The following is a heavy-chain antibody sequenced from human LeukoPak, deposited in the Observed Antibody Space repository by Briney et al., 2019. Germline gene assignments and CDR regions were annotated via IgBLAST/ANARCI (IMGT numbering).Heavy chain of an antibody. D-gene: IGHD6-13*01. CDR1: GSSISSYY. CDR2: IYYSGST. J-gene: IGHJ5*02. Sequence: KASETLSLTCTVSGSSISSYYWSWIRQPPGKGLEWIGYIYYSGSTNYNPSLKSRVTISVDTSKNQFSLKLSSVTAADTAVYYCARATRIAAGSPFDPWGQGTLVTVSS. V-gene: IGHV4-59*01. CDR3: ARATRIAAGSPFDP.